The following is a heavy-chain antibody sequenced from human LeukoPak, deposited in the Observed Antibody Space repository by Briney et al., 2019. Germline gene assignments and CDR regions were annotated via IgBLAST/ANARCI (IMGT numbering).Heavy chain of an antibody. J-gene: IGHJ4*02. V-gene: IGHV3-48*03. Sequence: GGSLRLSCAASGFTFSNYEINWVRQAPGRGLEWISYISGSGTSIYHANSVKGRFTIPRDNAKNSVYLQMNSLRAEDTAVYYCARETYYGSGSYSDFALDYWGQGTLVTVSS. CDR3: ARETYYGSGSYSDFALDY. D-gene: IGHD3-10*01. CDR2: ISGSGTSI. CDR1: GFTFSNYE.